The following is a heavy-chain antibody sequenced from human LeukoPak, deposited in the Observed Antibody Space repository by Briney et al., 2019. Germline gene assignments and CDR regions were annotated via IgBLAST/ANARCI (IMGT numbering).Heavy chain of an antibody. V-gene: IGHV4-39*07. CDR3: ASGDNWNDGRFFDY. CDR2: IYYSGST. CDR1: GGSISSSSYY. D-gene: IGHD1-20*01. Sequence: SETLSLTCTVSGGSISSSSYYWGWIRQPPGKGLEWIGSIYYSGSTYYNPSLKSRVTISVDTSKNQFSLKLSSVTAADTAVYYCASGDNWNDGRFFDYWGQGTLVTVSS. J-gene: IGHJ4*02.